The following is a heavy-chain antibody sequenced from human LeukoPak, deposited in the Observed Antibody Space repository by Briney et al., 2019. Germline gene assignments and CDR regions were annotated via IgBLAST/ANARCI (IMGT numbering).Heavy chain of an antibody. CDR1: GFSFNAYA. Sequence: PGGSLRLSCAASGFSFNAYAMHWVRQAPGKGLEWVAFIRKDGNNERYADSVKGRFTISRDNSKNTLYLQMNSLRTEDTAVYYCAKHWIHLWSHYDYWGQGTLVTVSS. CDR2: IRKDGNNE. D-gene: IGHD5-18*01. CDR3: AKHWIHLWSHYDY. V-gene: IGHV3-30*02. J-gene: IGHJ4*02.